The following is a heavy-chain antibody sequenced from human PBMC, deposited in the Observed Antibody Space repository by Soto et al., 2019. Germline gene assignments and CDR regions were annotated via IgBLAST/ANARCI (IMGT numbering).Heavy chain of an antibody. D-gene: IGHD6-19*01. Sequence: EVQLLESGGGLVQPGGSLRLSCAASGFTFSNYAMTWVRQAPGKGLEWVSDISGSGGSTYYGDSVKGRFTISRDNSNNTLWLQVNSLRAEDTAVYYCARGRWRLAVAYWYFDVWGRGTLVTVSS. CDR3: ARGRWRLAVAYWYFDV. CDR2: ISGSGGST. CDR1: GFTFSNYA. J-gene: IGHJ2*01. V-gene: IGHV3-23*01.